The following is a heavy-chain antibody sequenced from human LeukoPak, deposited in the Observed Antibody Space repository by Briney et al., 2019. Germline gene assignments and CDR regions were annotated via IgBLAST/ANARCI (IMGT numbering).Heavy chain of an antibody. CDR2: ISGSGGST. CDR1: GFTFSSYA. CDR3: AKDLEGYYGSGTIDY. J-gene: IGHJ4*02. D-gene: IGHD3-10*01. Sequence: GGSLRLSCAASGFTFSSYAMSWVRRAPGKGLEWVSAISGSGGSTYYADSVKGRFTISRDNSKNTLYLQMNSLRAEDTAVYYCAKDLEGYYGSGTIDYWGQGTLVTVSS. V-gene: IGHV3-23*01.